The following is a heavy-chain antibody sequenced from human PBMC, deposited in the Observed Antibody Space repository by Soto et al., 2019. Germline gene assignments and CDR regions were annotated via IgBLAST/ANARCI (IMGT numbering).Heavy chain of an antibody. CDR1: GGSISSYY. D-gene: IGHD6-13*01. V-gene: IGHV4-59*08. J-gene: IGHJ3*02. Sequence: PSETLSLTCTVSGGSISSYYWSWIRHPPGKGLEWIGYIYYSGSTNYNPSLKSRVTISVDTSKNQFSLKLSSVTAADTAVYYCARRRFWSRWYSSSVHDAFYIWGQGTMVTVSS. CDR2: IYYSGST. CDR3: ARRRFWSRWYSSSVHDAFYI.